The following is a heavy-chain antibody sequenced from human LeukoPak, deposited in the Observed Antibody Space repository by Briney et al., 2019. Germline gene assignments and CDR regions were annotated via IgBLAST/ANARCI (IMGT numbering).Heavy chain of an antibody. Sequence: EASVKVSCKASGYTFTGYYMHWVRQAPGQGLEWMGWINPNSGGTNYAQKFQGRVTMTRDTSISTAYMELSRLRSDDTAVYYCARDIGGNILTGLEYDYWGQGTLVTVSS. J-gene: IGHJ4*02. D-gene: IGHD3-9*01. V-gene: IGHV1-2*02. CDR2: INPNSGGT. CDR3: ARDIGGNILTGLEYDY. CDR1: GYTFTGYY.